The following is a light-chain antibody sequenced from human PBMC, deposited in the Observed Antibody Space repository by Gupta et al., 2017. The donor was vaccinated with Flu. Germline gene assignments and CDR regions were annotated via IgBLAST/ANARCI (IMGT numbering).Light chain of an antibody. Sequence: DIQMTQSPSSLSASVGDRVTITCQASQDISNYLNWYQQKPGKAPKLLIYDASNLETGVPSRFSGSGSGTDFTFTISSLQPEDIATYYCQQYDNLWGTFGGGTKVEIK. CDR3: QQYDNLWGT. V-gene: IGKV1-33*01. J-gene: IGKJ4*01. CDR2: DAS. CDR1: QDISNY.